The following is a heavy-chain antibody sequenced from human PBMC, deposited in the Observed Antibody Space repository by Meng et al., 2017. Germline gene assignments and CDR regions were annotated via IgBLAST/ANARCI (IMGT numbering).Heavy chain of an antibody. J-gene: IGHJ4*02. D-gene: IGHD3-10*01. CDR3: ASMGY. CDR1: GFTFSSYA. V-gene: IGHV3-30*01. Sequence: QVHLGESGGGVVQPGRSRRLSCAASGFTFSSYAMHWVRQAPGKGLEWVAVISYDGSNKYYADSVKGRFTISRDNSKNTLYLQMNSLRAEDTAVYYCASMGYWGQGTLVTVSS. CDR2: ISYDGSNK.